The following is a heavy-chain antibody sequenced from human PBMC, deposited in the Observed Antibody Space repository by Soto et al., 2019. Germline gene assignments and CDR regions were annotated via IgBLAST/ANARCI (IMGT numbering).Heavy chain of an antibody. CDR2: ISGGGDST. CDR1: GFTFSDYA. CDR3: ARSISTAINLIFAF. D-gene: IGHD5-18*01. J-gene: IGHJ4*02. V-gene: IGHV3-23*01. Sequence: GGSLILSCASSGFTFSDYAMIWVRQAPGKGLEWVSAISGGGDSTYYADSVKGRFTISRDNSKNMLYFQMNSLKAEDTAVYYCARSISTAINLIFAFWGQGTLVTVSS.